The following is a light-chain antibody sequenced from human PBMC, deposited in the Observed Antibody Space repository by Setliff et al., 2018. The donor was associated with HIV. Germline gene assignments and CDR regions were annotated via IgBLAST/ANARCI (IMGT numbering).Light chain of an antibody. CDR1: NSDVGAYNL. Sequence: QSVLAQPASVSGSPGQSITISCTGTNSDVGAYNLVSWYQQHPGKGPKLLISEVTQRPSGVSDRFSASKSGNTASLTISGLQPEDEADYFCSSYAGRSGLFYVFGTGTKV. V-gene: IGLV2-23*02. CDR2: EVT. CDR3: SSYAGRSGLFYV. J-gene: IGLJ1*01.